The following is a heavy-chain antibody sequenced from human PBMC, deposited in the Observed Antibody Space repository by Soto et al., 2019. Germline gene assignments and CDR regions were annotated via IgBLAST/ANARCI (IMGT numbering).Heavy chain of an antibody. Sequence: ASVKVSCKASGGTFSSYTISWVRQAPGQGLEWMGRIIPILGIANYAQKFQGRVTITADKSTSTAYMELSSLRSEDTAVYYCASRLLNSSSWYYFDYWGQGTLVTVSS. V-gene: IGHV1-69*02. D-gene: IGHD6-13*01. J-gene: IGHJ4*02. CDR2: IIPILGIA. CDR1: GGTFSSYT. CDR3: ASRLLNSSSWYYFDY.